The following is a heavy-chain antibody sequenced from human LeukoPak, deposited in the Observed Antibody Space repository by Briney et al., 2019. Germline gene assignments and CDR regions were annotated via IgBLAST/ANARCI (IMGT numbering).Heavy chain of an antibody. D-gene: IGHD6-13*01. CDR2: IYYSGST. CDR1: GGAFSSTSYY. J-gene: IGHJ4*02. V-gene: IGHV4-39*01. CDR3: ARVGHIAPAGTYDY. Sequence: NPSETLSLTCTVAGGAFSSTSYYWGWIRQPPGKGLEWIGSIYYSGSTYYNPSLKSRVTTSFDTSKNQFSLKLSFVTAADTAVYYCARVGHIAPAGTYDYWGQGTLVTVSS.